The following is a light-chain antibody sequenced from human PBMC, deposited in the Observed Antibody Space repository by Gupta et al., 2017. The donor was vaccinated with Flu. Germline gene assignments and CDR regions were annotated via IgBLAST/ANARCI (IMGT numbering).Light chain of an antibody. Sequence: VLTQSPGTLSLSPGERATLSCRASQSVDRGDIAWYQQKTGQAPRLLIYAACTRDTGIPDRFSGVGYGTDFTLTIARREPEDFALYDCHQSGRSPQFTFGQGTKMEIK. CDR2: AAC. V-gene: IGKV3-20*01. J-gene: IGKJ2*01. CDR1: QSVDRGD. CDR3: HQSGRSPQFT.